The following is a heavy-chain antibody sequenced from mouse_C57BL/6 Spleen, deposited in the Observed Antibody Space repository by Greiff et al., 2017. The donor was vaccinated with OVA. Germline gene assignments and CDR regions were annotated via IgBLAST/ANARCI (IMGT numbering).Heavy chain of an antibody. CDR1: GFTFSSYA. D-gene: IGHD1-1*01. Sequence: EVHLVESGGGLVKPGGSLKLSCAASGFTFSSYAMSWVRQTPEKRLEWVATISDGGSYTYYPDNVKGRFTISRDNAKNNLYLQMSHLKSEDTAMYYCARAHYYYGPYYYAMDYWGQGTSVTVSS. CDR2: ISDGGSYT. V-gene: IGHV5-4*01. CDR3: ARAHYYYGPYYYAMDY. J-gene: IGHJ4*01.